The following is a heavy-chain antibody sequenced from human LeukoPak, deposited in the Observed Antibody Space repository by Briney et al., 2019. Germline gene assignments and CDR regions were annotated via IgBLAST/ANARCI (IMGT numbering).Heavy chain of an antibody. D-gene: IGHD3-3*01. V-gene: IGHV4-61*08. Sequence: SETLSLTCTVSGGSISSGGYYWSWIRQPPGKGLEWIGYIYYSGSTNYNPSLKSRVTISVDTSKNQFSLKLSSVTAADTAVYYCARHSITIFGVVNDYWGQGTLVTVSS. CDR1: GGSISSGGYY. J-gene: IGHJ4*02. CDR3: ARHSITIFGVVNDY. CDR2: IYYSGST.